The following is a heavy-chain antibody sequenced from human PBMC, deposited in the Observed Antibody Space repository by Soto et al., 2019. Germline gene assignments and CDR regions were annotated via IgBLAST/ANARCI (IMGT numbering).Heavy chain of an antibody. CDR2: IYYSGST. Sequence: QVQLQESGPGLVKPSQTLSLTCTVSGGSISSGGYYWSWIRQHPGKGLQWIGYIYYSGSTYYNPSLKSRVTKSVDTSKNQFSMKLSSVTGGETAVYYCARVPPEPGMEAIEYWGQGNLVTVSS. CDR1: GGSISSGGYY. V-gene: IGHV4-31*03. J-gene: IGHJ4*02. CDR3: ARVPPEPGMEAIEY. D-gene: IGHD1-1*01.